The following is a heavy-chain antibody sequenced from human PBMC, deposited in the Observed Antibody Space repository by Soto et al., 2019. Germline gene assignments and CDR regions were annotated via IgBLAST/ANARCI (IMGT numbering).Heavy chain of an antibody. D-gene: IGHD5-18*01. Sequence: GESLKISCKGSGYSFAGYWITWVRQKPGKGLEWMGRIDPSDSQTYYSPSFRGHVTISVTKSITTVFLQWSSLRASDTAMYYCARQIYDADTGPNFQYYFESWGQGTPVTVSS. J-gene: IGHJ4*02. CDR1: GYSFAGYW. CDR2: IDPSDSQT. CDR3: ARQIYDADTGPNFQYYFES. V-gene: IGHV5-10-1*01.